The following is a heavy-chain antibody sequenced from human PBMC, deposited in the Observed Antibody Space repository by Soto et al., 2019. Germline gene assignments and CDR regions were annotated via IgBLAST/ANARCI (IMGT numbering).Heavy chain of an antibody. V-gene: IGHV1-3*01. J-gene: IGHJ4*02. CDR3: ARQIEMATRIFDY. CDR2: INPGNGNT. Sequence: ASVKVSCKASGYTFTSYGINWVRQAPGRGLEWMGWINPGNGNTKYSQQFQGRVIIDRDTSASTAYMELSSLRSEDTAVYYCARQIEMATRIFDYWGQGTLVTVSS. D-gene: IGHD5-12*01. CDR1: GYTFTSYG.